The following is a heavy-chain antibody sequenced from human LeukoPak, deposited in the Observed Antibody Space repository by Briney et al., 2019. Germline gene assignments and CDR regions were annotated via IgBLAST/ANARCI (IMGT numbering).Heavy chain of an antibody. Sequence: PSETLSLTCTVSGGSISSYYWSWIRQPPGKGLEWIGGSTNYNPSLKSRVTMSGDTSENQLSLKLRSVTAADTAVYYCATSQGRAVVSHFDLWGRGTLVTVSS. J-gene: IGHJ2*01. CDR3: ATSQGRAVVSHFDL. CDR1: GGSISSYY. V-gene: IGHV4-59*01. CDR2: GST. D-gene: IGHD3-22*01.